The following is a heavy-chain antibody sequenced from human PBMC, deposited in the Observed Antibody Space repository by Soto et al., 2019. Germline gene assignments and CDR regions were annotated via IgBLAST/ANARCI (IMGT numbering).Heavy chain of an antibody. J-gene: IGHJ3*02. D-gene: IGHD5-12*01. CDR3: ARDSMDSGYDWGAFDI. Sequence: QVQLVESGGGVVQPGRSLRLSCAASGFTFSSYGMHWVRQAPGKGLEWVAVIWYDGSNKYYADSVKGRFTISRDNSKNKLYLQMNSLRAEDTAVYYCARDSMDSGYDWGAFDIWGQGTMVTVSS. CDR2: IWYDGSNK. V-gene: IGHV3-33*01. CDR1: GFTFSSYG.